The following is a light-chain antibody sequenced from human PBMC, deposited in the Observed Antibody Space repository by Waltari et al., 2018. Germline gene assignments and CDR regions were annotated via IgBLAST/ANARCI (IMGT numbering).Light chain of an antibody. CDR2: DAS. J-gene: IGKJ4*01. V-gene: IGKV3-11*01. CDR3: QQRTNWPLT. Sequence: EIVLTQSPATLSLSPGERATLSCRASQSVSSYLAWFQQNPGQAPSLLISDASNRSTGSPARFSVSGSGTDFTLTISSLEPEDVAVYYCQQRTNWPLTFGGGTKVEIK. CDR1: QSVSSY.